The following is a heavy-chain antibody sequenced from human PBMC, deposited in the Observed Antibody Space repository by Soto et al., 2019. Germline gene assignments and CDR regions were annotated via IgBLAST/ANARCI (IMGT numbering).Heavy chain of an antibody. J-gene: IGHJ6*02. V-gene: IGHV1-69*13. CDR2: IIPIFGTA. Sequence: ASVKVSCKASGGAFSSYAISWVRQAPGQGLEWMGGIIPIFGTANYAQKFQGRVTITADESTSTAYMELSSLRSEDTAVYYCARANSGSSQAYYYYGMDVWGQGTTVTVS. CDR1: GGAFSSYA. D-gene: IGHD1-26*01. CDR3: ARANSGSSQAYYYYGMDV.